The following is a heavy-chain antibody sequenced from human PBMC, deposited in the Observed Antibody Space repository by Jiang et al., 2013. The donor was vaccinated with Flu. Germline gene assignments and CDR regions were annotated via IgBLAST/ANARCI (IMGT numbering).Heavy chain of an antibody. D-gene: IGHD6-13*01. CDR1: GGSFSGYY. CDR3: ASSSSWYVFFY. Sequence: LKPSETLSLTCAVYGGSFSGYYWSWIRQPPGKGLEWIGEINHSGSTNYNPSLKSRVIISVDTSKNQFSLKLSSVTAADTAVYYCASSSSWYVFFYWGQGTLVTVSS. V-gene: IGHV4-34*01. J-gene: IGHJ4*02. CDR2: INHSGST.